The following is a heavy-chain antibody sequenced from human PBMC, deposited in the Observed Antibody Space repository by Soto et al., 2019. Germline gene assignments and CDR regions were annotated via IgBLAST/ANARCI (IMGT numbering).Heavy chain of an antibody. CDR1: GFTFSGHW. Sequence: ESGGALVQPGGSLRLSCAASGFTFSGHWMSWVRQVPGKGLEWVANIKQDGSAKYYVDSVKGRFTISRDNAKNSLFLQMNSLRAEDTAVYYCASRPPEVNYYGVFDYWGQGTLVTVSS. CDR2: IKQDGSAK. D-gene: IGHD3-22*01. V-gene: IGHV3-7*03. CDR3: ASRPPEVNYYGVFDY. J-gene: IGHJ4*02.